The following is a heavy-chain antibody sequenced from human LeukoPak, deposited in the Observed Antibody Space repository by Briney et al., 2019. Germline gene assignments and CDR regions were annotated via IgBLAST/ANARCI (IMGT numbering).Heavy chain of an antibody. V-gene: IGHV3-48*01. CDR2: ISSSSSTI. J-gene: IGHJ4*02. CDR3: ASQQWLVPPFDY. CDR1: GFTFCSSS. D-gene: IGHD6-19*01. Sequence: GGSLRLSXAASGFTFCSSSMNWGRQAPGKGLGWVSYISSSSSTIYYGDSVKGRFTISRDNAKNSLYLQMNSLRAEDTAVYYCASQQWLVPPFDYWGQGTLVTVSS.